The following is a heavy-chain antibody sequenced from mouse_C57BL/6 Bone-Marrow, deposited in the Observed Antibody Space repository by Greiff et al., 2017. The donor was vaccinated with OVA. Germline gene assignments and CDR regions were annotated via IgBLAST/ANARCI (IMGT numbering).Heavy chain of an antibody. CDR3: VKAPDTTEGRGFDY. CDR1: GFTFTDYY. D-gene: IGHD1-1*01. CDR2: IRNKANGYTT. V-gene: IGHV7-4*01. J-gene: IGHJ2*01. Sequence: EVKVVESGGGLVQPGASLRLSCAASGFTFTDYYMSWVRQPPGKAPEWLALIRNKANGYTTEYTASVKGRFTISRDNSQNILYLQMNTLRAEDSATYYSVKAPDTTEGRGFDYWGQGTTLTVSA.